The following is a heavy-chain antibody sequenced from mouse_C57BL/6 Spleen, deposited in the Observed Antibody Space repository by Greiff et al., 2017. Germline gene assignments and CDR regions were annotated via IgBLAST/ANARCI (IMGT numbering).Heavy chain of an antibody. J-gene: IGHJ3*01. CDR1: GYTFTDYE. CDR3: TGQELRSFAY. D-gene: IGHD1-1*01. CDR2: IDPETGGT. Sequence: QVQLQQSGAELVRPGASVTLSCKASGYTFTDYEMHWVKQTPVHGLEWIGAIDPETGGTAYNQKFKGKAILTADKSSSTAYMELRSLTSEDSAVYYCTGQELRSFAYWGQGTLVTVSA. V-gene: IGHV1-15*01.